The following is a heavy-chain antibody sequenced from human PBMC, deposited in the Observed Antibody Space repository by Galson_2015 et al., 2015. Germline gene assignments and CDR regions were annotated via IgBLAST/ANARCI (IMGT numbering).Heavy chain of an antibody. J-gene: IGHJ3*02. D-gene: IGHD3-9*01. V-gene: IGHV3-30*01. Sequence: ADSVKGRFTISRDNSKNTLYLQMNSLRAEDTAVYYCARSAQGHVRYFDWLLHHDAFDIWGQGTMVTVSS. CDR3: ARSAQGHVRYFDWLLHHDAFDI.